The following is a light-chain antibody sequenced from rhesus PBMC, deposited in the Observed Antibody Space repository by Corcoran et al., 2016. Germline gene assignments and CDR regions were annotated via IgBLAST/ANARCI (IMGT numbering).Light chain of an antibody. CDR1: QTISSY. CDR2: AAS. V-gene: IGKV1-44*02. Sequence: DIQMTQSPSSLSASVGDRVTITCRASQTISSYLAWYQQKPGKVPKLLIYAASSLESGVPSRVSGSGSGTEFTLPISSLQPEDFATYYCQQHNSHPRTFGQGPKVEIK. CDR3: QQHNSHPRT. J-gene: IGKJ1*01.